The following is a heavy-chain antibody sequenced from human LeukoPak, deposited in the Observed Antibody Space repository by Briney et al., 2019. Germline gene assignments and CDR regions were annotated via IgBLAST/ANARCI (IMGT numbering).Heavy chain of an antibody. CDR2: IYSGGAI. D-gene: IGHD1-14*01. V-gene: IGHV3-53*01. CDR3: ARRPGN. CDR1: GGSFSGYY. Sequence: PSETLSLTCAVYGGSFSGYYWSWVRQAPGKGLEWVSLIYSGGAIRYADSVKGRFTISRDSSKNTLFLQMNDLTVEDTARYYCARRPGNWGQGILVTVSS. J-gene: IGHJ4*02.